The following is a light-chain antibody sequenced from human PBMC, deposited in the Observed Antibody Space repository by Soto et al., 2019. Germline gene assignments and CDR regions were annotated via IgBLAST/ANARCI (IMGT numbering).Light chain of an antibody. J-gene: IGLJ3*02. CDR3: ASYTSSTTVV. Sequence: QSALTQPASVSGSSGQSITISCTGNSSDVGGYNYVSWYQQYPGKAPTLMIYAVNNRPSGVSDRVSGSKSGHTTSLTISGVEAEDEADYYCASYTSSTTVVFGGGTKLTVL. CDR2: AVN. CDR1: SSDVGGYNY. V-gene: IGLV2-14*01.